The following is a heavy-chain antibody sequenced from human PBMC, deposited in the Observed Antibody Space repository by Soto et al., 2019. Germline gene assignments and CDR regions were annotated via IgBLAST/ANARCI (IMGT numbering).Heavy chain of an antibody. Sequence: PGGSLRLSCIASGFTFGDFAMTWFRQTPGKGLEWVGFIRSKPYGGTAEYAASVKGRFTISRDDSKSIAYLQMNSLKTEDTAFYYCTRVHTTGPVIPDYWGQGTPVTVSS. D-gene: IGHD3-9*01. J-gene: IGHJ4*02. V-gene: IGHV3-49*03. CDR3: TRVHTTGPVIPDY. CDR1: GFTFGDFA. CDR2: IRSKPYGGTA.